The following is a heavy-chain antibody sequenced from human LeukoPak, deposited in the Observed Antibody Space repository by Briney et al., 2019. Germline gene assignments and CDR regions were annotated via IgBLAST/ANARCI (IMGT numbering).Heavy chain of an antibody. CDR1: GYTFTSYG. D-gene: IGHD2/OR15-2a*01. J-gene: IGHJ3*02. CDR2: ISAYNGNT. CDR3: ARNFYGNAFDI. Sequence: ASVKVSCKASGYTFTSYGISWVRQAPGQGLEWMGWISAYNGNTNYAQKLQGRVTMTTDTSTGTAYMELSSLRSEDTAVYFCARNFYGNAFDIWGQGTMVTVSS. V-gene: IGHV1-18*01.